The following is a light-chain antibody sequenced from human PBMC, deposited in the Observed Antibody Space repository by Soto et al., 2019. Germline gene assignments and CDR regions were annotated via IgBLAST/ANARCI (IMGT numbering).Light chain of an antibody. CDR3: HQYCDSPYS. Sequence: VVLTQSPGTLSLSPGERATLSCRATQRISANYIAWYQLKPAQAPRLLIHGSLTSAAGIPDRFSGSGSGADFTLTIARVEPEDFAVYFCHQYCDSPYSFGQGTKLDIK. J-gene: IGKJ2*01. V-gene: IGKV3-20*01. CDR2: GSL. CDR1: QRISANY.